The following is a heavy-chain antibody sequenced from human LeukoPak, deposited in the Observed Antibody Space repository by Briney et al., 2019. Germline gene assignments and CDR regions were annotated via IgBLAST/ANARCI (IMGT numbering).Heavy chain of an antibody. J-gene: IGHJ4*02. CDR3: AKDNYYDSSGYWHFDY. V-gene: IGHV3-23*01. D-gene: IGHD3-22*01. CDR1: GFTFRSYD. Sequence: GGSLRLSCAVSGFTFRSYDMSWVRQAPGKGLEWVSGISGSGESTYYANSVKGRFTISRDTSKNALYLHMNSLRVEDTAVYYCAKDNYYDSSGYWHFDYWGQGTLVTVSS. CDR2: ISGSGEST.